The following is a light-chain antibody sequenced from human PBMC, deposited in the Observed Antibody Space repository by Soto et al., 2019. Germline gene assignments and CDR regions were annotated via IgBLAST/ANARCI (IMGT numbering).Light chain of an antibody. V-gene: IGKV3-11*01. CDR3: QRRRCWYS. J-gene: IGKJ2*03. CDR1: QSVGSY. Sequence: EVVLTQSPATLSLSPGERATLSCRASQSVGSYLAWYQQTPGQAPRLLIYDTSNRSTGIPARFSGSGSGTDFTLTISSLEPEDSAVYFCQRRRCWYSFGQGTKLEIK. CDR2: DTS.